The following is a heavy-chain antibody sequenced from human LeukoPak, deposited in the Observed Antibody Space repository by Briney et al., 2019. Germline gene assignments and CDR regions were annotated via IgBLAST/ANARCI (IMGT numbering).Heavy chain of an antibody. CDR3: AKRPSDYGDYVTYFDY. D-gene: IGHD4-17*01. CDR1: GFSFISYG. Sequence: PGRSLRLSCAASGFSFISYGMHWVRQAPGKGLEWVGVISDDGRNKKYADSVKGRFTISRDNSKDTLYLQMNSLRDEDTAVYYCAKRPSDYGDYVTYFDYWGQGTLVTVSS. V-gene: IGHV3-30*18. J-gene: IGHJ4*02. CDR2: ISDDGRNK.